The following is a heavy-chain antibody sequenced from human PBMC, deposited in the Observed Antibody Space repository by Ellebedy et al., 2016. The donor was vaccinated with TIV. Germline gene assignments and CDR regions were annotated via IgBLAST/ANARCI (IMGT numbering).Heavy chain of an antibody. CDR2: IRGRDGRT. CDR3: ARDDALDGGHLDS. J-gene: IGHJ4*02. CDR1: GFTFANYA. Sequence: PGGSLRLSCAASGFTFANYAMTLVRQVPGKGLEWFSSIRGRDGRTSYTDSAKGRFTISRDNSKNTLFLQMNNLRVEDTAMYYCARDDALDGGHLDSWGQGTLVTVSS. D-gene: IGHD3-16*01. V-gene: IGHV3-23*01.